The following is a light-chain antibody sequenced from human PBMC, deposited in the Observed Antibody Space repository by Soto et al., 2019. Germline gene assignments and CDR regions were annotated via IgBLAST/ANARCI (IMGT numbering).Light chain of an antibody. CDR1: QSLSKF. CDR2: RAS. J-gene: IGKJ5*01. Sequence: DIQMTQSPYSLSASVGDRVTITCRATQSLSKFLNWYQQKPGKAPNLVIYRASNLQSGVPSRFSGSGSGTDFTLTISSLQPEDFATYFCQQSYSTPHTFSQGTRL. V-gene: IGKV1-39*01. CDR3: QQSYSTPHT.